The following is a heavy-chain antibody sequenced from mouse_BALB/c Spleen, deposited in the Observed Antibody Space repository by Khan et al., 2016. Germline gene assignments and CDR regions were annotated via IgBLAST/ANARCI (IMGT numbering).Heavy chain of an antibody. V-gene: IGHV1S29*02. J-gene: IGHJ1*01. D-gene: IGHD2-1*01. CDR2: IYPYNGDI. CDR3: ARSLGRHYYFDV. CDR1: GYTFTDYN. Sequence: EVQLQESGPELVKPGASVKISCKASGYTFTDYNMHWVKQSHGKSLEWIAYIYPYNGDIGYKQKFKTKATLTVENSSSTAYMEIRSLTSEDSAVYYCARSLGRHYYFDVWGAGTTVTVSS.